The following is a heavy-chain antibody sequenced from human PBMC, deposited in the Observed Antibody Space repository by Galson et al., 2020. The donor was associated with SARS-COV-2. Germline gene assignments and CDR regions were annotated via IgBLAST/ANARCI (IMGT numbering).Heavy chain of an antibody. CDR2: ISYDGSNK. J-gene: IGHJ4*02. D-gene: IGHD2-15*01. CDR1: GFTFSSYG. V-gene: IGHV3-30*18. CDR3: AKRGGTYCSGGSGDGGYFDY. Sequence: TGGSLRLSCAASGFTFSSYGMHWVRQAPGKGLEWVAVISYDGSNKYYADSVKGRFTISRDNSKNTLYLQMNSLRAEDTAVYYCAKRGGTYCSGGSGDGGYFDYWGQGTLVTVSS.